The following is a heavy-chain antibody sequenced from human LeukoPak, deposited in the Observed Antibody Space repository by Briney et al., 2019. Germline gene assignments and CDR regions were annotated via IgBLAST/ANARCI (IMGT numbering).Heavy chain of an antibody. V-gene: IGHV4-39*07. J-gene: IGHJ3*02. D-gene: IGHD5-24*01. CDR3: ARDERWSLYTRDAFDI. CDR1: GGSISSSSYY. CDR2: ISYTGST. Sequence: PSETLSLTCTVSGGSISSSSYYWGWIRQPPGKGLEWIGSISYTGSTYYNPSLKSRVTISLDTSKNQFSLKLSSVTAADTAVYYCARDERWSLYTRDAFDIWGQGTMVTVSS.